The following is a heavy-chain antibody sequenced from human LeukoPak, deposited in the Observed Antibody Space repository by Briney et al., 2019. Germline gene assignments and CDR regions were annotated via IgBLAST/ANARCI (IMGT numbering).Heavy chain of an antibody. J-gene: IGHJ6*02. CDR2: IWYDGSNK. D-gene: IGHD3-22*01. CDR3: ARDQDSSGFRYGGMDV. V-gene: IGHV3-33*08. CDR1: GFTFSNAW. Sequence: GGSLRLSCAASGFTFSNAWMSWVRQAPGKGLEWVAVIWYDGSNKYYADSVKGRFTISRDNSKNTLYLQMNSLRAEDTAVYYCARDQDSSGFRYGGMDVWGQGTTVTVSS.